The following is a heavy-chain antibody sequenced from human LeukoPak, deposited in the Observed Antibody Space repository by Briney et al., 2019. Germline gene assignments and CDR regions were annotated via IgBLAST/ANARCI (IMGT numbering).Heavy chain of an antibody. CDR1: GGSFGGYY. D-gene: IGHD2-2*02. J-gene: IGHJ5*02. Sequence: SETLSLTCAVYGGSFGGYYWSWIRQPPGKGLEWIGEINHSGSTNYNPSLKSRVTLSVDTSKNQFSLKLSSVTAADTAVYYCARGRYCSSTSCYIRWFDPWGQGTLVTVSS. CDR3: ARGRYCSSTSCYIRWFDP. CDR2: INHSGST. V-gene: IGHV4-34*01.